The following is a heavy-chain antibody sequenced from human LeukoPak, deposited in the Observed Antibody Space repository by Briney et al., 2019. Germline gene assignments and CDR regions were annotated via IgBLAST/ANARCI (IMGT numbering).Heavy chain of an antibody. Sequence: EGSLRLSCAASGFTFTSYAMTWVRQAPGKGLEWVSRISSSGGTTDYADSVKGRFTISRDNPKNTLYLQMSSLRAEDTAVYYCARGPGVRIAGIDYWGQGTLVTVSS. CDR2: ISSSGGTT. D-gene: IGHD6-6*01. V-gene: IGHV3-23*01. J-gene: IGHJ4*02. CDR3: ARGPGVRIAGIDY. CDR1: GFTFTSYA.